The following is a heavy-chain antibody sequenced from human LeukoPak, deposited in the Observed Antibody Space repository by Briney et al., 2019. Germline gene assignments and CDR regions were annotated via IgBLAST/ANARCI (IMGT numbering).Heavy chain of an antibody. D-gene: IGHD3-3*01. CDR1: GGSFSGYY. CDR2: INHSGST. J-gene: IGHJ4*02. CDR3: ARVLRGYFDY. V-gene: IGHV4-34*01. Sequence: PSETLSLTCAVYGGSFSGYYWSWIHQPPGKGLEWIGEINHSGSTNYNPSLKSRVTISVDTSKNQFSLKLSSVTAADTAVYYCARVLRGYFDYWGQGTLVTVSS.